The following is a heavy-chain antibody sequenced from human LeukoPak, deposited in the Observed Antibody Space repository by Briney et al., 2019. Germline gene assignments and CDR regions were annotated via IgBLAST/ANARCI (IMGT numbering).Heavy chain of an antibody. CDR2: ISGSGGST. CDR1: GFTFSSYS. V-gene: IGHV3-23*01. CDR3: AKDSERNQLLSWGNLDY. J-gene: IGHJ4*02. Sequence: GGSLRLSCAASGFTFSSYSMNWVRQAPGKGLEWVSAISGSGGSTYYADSVKGRFTISRDNSKNTLYLQMNSLRAEDTAVYYCAKDSERNQLLSWGNLDYWGQGTLVTVSS. D-gene: IGHD2-2*01.